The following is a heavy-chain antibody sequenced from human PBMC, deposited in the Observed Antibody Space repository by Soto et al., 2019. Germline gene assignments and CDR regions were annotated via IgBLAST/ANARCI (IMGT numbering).Heavy chain of an antibody. CDR3: ARCWGEYSSSSRDLSWFDP. V-gene: IGHV4-39*01. CDR1: GGSISSSSYY. Sequence: SETLSLTCTVSGGSISSSSYYWGWIRQPPGKGLEWIGSIYYSGSTYYNPSLKSRVTISVDTSKNQFSLKLSSVTAADTAVYFCARCWGEYSSSSRDLSWFDPWGQGTLVTVSS. CDR2: IYYSGST. J-gene: IGHJ5*02. D-gene: IGHD6-6*01.